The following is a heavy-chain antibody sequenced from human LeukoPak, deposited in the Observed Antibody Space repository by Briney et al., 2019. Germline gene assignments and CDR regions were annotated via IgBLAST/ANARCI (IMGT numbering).Heavy chain of an antibody. CDR1: GGSFSGYC. J-gene: IGHJ3*02. V-gene: IGHV4-34*01. CDR2: INHDRTT. D-gene: IGHD5-24*01. Sequence: SETLSLTCAVFGGSFSGYCWNWIRQPPGKGLEWIAEINHDRTTKYNPSLKSRVTISVDTSRNQFSLKLSSVTAADTAVYYCAGRLWRRDGYNLSAFDIWGQGTMVTVSS. CDR3: AGRLWRRDGYNLSAFDI.